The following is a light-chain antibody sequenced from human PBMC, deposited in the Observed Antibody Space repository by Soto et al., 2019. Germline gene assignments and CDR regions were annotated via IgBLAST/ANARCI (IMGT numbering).Light chain of an antibody. J-gene: IGKJ2*01. CDR2: WAS. CDR1: QSVLHSSNNKNY. Sequence: DIVMTQSQDYLAVSLGERATINCKSSQSVLHSSNNKNYLAWYQQKPGQPPKLLIYWASTRESGVPDRFSGSGSVTDFTLTISSPQAEDVSVYDCQHYYSIPYTFCQGTKREIK. V-gene: IGKV4-1*01. CDR3: QHYYSIPYT.